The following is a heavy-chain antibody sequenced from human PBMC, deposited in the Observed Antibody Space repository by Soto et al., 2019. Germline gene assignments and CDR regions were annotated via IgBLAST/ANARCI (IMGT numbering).Heavy chain of an antibody. CDR1: GYTFTSYA. Sequence: GASVKVSCKASGYTFTSYAMHWVRQAPGQRLEWMGWINAGNGNTKYSQKFQGRVTITRDTSASTAYMELSSLRSEDTAVYYCARDPLLRGYSYGLYYFDYWGQGTLVTVSS. D-gene: IGHD5-18*01. J-gene: IGHJ4*02. V-gene: IGHV1-3*01. CDR3: ARDPLLRGYSYGLYYFDY. CDR2: INAGNGNT.